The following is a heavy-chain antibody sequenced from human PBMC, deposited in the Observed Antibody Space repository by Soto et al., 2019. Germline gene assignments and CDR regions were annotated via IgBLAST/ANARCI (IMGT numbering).Heavy chain of an antibody. D-gene: IGHD1-1*01. V-gene: IGHV3-23*01. J-gene: IGHJ2*01. Sequence: EVQLLESGGGLVQPGGSLRLSCAASGFTFSAYAMGWVRQAPGKGLEWVSTIHGGGGATHYADSVKGRFTTSRDDSKNTLDAQMNSLRAEDTAVYYCAKFEGHPLEYWYLDFWCRGTLVTVSS. CDR3: AKFEGHPLEYWYLDF. CDR1: GFTFSAYA. CDR2: IHGGGGAT.